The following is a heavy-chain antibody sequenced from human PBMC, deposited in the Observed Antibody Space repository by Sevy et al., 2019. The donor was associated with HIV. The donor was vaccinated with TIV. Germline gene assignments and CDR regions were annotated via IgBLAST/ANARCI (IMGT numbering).Heavy chain of an antibody. V-gene: IGHV3-30-3*01. CDR3: AREGVVYTAISYYFDY. Sequence: GGSLRLSCAASGFTFSSYAMHWVRQAPGKGLEWVAVISYDGSNKYYADSVKGRFTISRDNSKNTLYLQMNSLRAEDTAVYYCAREGVVYTAISYYFDYWGQGTLVTVSS. J-gene: IGHJ4*02. CDR2: ISYDGSNK. CDR1: GFTFSSYA. D-gene: IGHD5-18*01.